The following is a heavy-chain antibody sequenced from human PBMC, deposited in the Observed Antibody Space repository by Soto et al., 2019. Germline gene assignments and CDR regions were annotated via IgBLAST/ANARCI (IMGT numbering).Heavy chain of an antibody. CDR1: GFTFSSYT. D-gene: IGHD5-12*01. CDR2: ITSSSRYI. V-gene: IGHV3-21*01. Sequence: EVQLVESGGGLVKPGGSLRLSCAASGFTFSSYTINWVRQAPGMGLEWVSSITSSSRYIHYADSVKGRFTISRDDAKNSLYLQMNSLRVEDTAIYYCAQGSGYSGNDLYWGQGTPVTVSS. CDR3: AQGSGYSGNDLY. J-gene: IGHJ4*02.